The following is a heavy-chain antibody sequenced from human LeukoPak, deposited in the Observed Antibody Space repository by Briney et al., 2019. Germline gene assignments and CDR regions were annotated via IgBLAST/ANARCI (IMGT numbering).Heavy chain of an antibody. D-gene: IGHD3-22*01. CDR3: ARDLYYYDSSGYSN. V-gene: IGHV3-21*01. CDR1: GFTFISYI. CDR2: ISSSSSYI. Sequence: GGSLRLSCAASGFTFISYIMNWVRQAPGKGLEWVSSISSSSSYIYYADSVKGRFTISRDNAKNSLYLQMNRLRAEDTAVYYCARDLYYYDSSGYSNWGQGTLVTVSS. J-gene: IGHJ4*02.